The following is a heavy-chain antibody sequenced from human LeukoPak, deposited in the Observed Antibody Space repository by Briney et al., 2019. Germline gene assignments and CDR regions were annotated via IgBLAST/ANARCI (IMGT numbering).Heavy chain of an antibody. CDR3: ARLRGDYVDY. J-gene: IGHJ4*02. CDR1: GGSISSGGYY. Sequence: NPSQTLSLTCTVSGGSISSGGYYWSWIRQHPGKGLEWIGYIYYSGSTYYNPSLKSRVTISVDTSKNQFSLKLSSVTAADTAVYYCARLRGDYVDYWGQGTLVTVSS. CDR2: IYYSGST. V-gene: IGHV4-31*03. D-gene: IGHD2-15*01.